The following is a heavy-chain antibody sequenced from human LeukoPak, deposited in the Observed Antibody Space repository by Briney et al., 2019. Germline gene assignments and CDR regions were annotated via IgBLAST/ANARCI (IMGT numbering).Heavy chain of an antibody. J-gene: IGHJ4*02. CDR3: AKDLYSSSWYGLDY. Sequence: GGSLRLSCAASGFTFSRYAMSWVRQAPGKGLEWVSTISGSGGSTYYADSVKGRFTISRDNSKNTLYLQMNSLRAEDTAVYYCAKDLYSSSWYGLDYWGQGTLVTVSS. CDR1: GFTFSRYA. CDR2: ISGSGGST. D-gene: IGHD6-13*01. V-gene: IGHV3-23*01.